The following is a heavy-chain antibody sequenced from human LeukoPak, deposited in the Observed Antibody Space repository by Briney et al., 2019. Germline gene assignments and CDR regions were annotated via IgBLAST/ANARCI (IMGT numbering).Heavy chain of an antibody. CDR2: ISGSGGST. J-gene: IGHJ5*02. Sequence: GGSLRLSCAASGFTFSSYAMSWVRQAPGKGLEWVSAISGSGGSTYYADSVKGRFTISRDNSKNRLYLQMNSLRAEDTAVYYCARASLRGEPYYYGSGSYSFWFDPWGQGTLVTVSS. CDR3: ARASLRGEPYYYGSGSYSFWFDP. CDR1: GFTFSSYA. D-gene: IGHD3-10*01. V-gene: IGHV3-23*01.